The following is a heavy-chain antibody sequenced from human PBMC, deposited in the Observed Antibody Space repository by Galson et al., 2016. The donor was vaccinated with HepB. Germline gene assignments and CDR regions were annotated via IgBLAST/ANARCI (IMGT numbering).Heavy chain of an antibody. J-gene: IGHJ4*02. CDR1: GYIFNTYG. CDR2: ISGTNGNT. CDR3: TRGSRCSGGRCYSPAFDY. Sequence: SVKVSCKASGYIFNTYGIGWVRQAPGQGLEWMGWISGTNGNTNYAPSLQGRVTMTRDTSTSTVYMELRSLRFDDMATYYCTRGSRCSGGRCYSPAFDYWGQGTLVTVSS. D-gene: IGHD2-15*01. V-gene: IGHV1-18*03.